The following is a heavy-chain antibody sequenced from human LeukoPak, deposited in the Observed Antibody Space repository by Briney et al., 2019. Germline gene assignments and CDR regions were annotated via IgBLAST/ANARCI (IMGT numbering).Heavy chain of an antibody. D-gene: IGHD2-2*02. CDR1: GFSFTSYG. J-gene: IGHJ6*02. CDR2: ISAYNGNT. CDR3: ARDEETAAIAYYYYGMDV. Sequence: ASVKVSCEASGFSFTSYGINWVRQAPGQGLEWTGWISAYNGNTHYAHKVQGRVTMTTDTSTSTAYMELRSLRSDDTAVYYCARDEETAAIAYYYYGMDVWGQGTTVTVSS. V-gene: IGHV1-18*01.